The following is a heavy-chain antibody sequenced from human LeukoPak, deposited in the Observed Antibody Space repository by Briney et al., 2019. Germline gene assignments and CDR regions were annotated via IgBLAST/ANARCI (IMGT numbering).Heavy chain of an antibody. D-gene: IGHD6-13*01. J-gene: IGHJ4*02. Sequence: SETLSLTCTVSGGSISSYYWSWIRQPPGKGLEWIGYIYYSGSTNYNPSLKSRVTISVDTSKNQFSLKLSSVTAADTAVYYCARASSSWSYWGQGTLVTVSS. V-gene: IGHV4-59*01. CDR1: GGSISSYY. CDR3: ARASSSWSY. CDR2: IYYSGST.